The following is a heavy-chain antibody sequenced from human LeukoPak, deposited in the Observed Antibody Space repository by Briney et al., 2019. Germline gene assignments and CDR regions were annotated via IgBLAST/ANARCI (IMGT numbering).Heavy chain of an antibody. V-gene: IGHV1-69*04. CDR1: GGTFSSYA. CDR2: IIPILGIA. J-gene: IGHJ4*02. Sequence: SVKVSCKASGGTFSSYAISWVRQAPGQGLEWMGRIIPILGIANYAQKFQGRVTITADKSASTAYMELSSLRSEDTAVYYCASSGSIDYWGQGTLVTVSS. D-gene: IGHD3-10*01. CDR3: ASSGSIDY.